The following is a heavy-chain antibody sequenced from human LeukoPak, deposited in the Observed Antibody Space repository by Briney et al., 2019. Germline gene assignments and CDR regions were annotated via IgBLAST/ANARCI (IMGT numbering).Heavy chain of an antibody. CDR2: IYKDGSEK. J-gene: IGHJ6*02. D-gene: IGHD3-10*01. Sequence: GGSLRLSCAASGFTLSSYWMTWVRQAPGKGLEWVANIYKDGSEKHYVDSVKGRFTISRDNAEKSLYLQMSSLRVEDTAVYYCARRGGGSSRMDVWGRGTTVTVSS. CDR3: ARRGGGSSRMDV. CDR1: GFTLSSYW. V-gene: IGHV3-7*01.